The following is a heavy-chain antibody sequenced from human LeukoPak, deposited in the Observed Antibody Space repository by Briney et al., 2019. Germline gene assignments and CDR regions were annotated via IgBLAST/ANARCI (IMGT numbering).Heavy chain of an antibody. Sequence: SETLSLTCTVFCGSISSSSHYWGWIRQPPGEGLEWIGSIYFSGSTYYSPSLKSRVTISVDPSTNQFSLKLSSVTAADTAVYFCARHQWLGPFDSWGEGRLATVSS. V-gene: IGHV4-39*01. CDR2: IYFSGST. CDR3: ARHQWLGPFDS. CDR1: CGSISSSSHY. J-gene: IGHJ4*01. D-gene: IGHD6-19*01.